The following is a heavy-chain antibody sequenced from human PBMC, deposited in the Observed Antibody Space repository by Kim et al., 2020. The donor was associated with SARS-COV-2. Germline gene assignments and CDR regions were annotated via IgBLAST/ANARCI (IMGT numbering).Heavy chain of an antibody. CDR3: AKDLIQQLQRGRWFDP. D-gene: IGHD6-13*01. Sequence: SVKGRLTISRDNSKNTLNLQMNSLRAEDTAVYYCAKDLIQQLQRGRWFDPWGQGTLVTVSS. V-gene: IGHV3-23*01. J-gene: IGHJ5*02.